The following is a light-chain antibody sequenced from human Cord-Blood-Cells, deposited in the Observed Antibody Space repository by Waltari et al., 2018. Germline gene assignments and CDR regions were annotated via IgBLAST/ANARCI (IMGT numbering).Light chain of an antibody. CDR1: NIGKKS. J-gene: IGLJ2*01. Sequence: YVLTQPPSVSVATGQTARNTRWGNNIGKKSGHWYQQKPGQATVLVVYDDSDRPSGIPERFSGSNSGNTATLTISRVEAGDEADYYCQVWDSSSDHVVFGGGTKLTVL. V-gene: IGLV3-21*02. CDR3: QVWDSSSDHVV. CDR2: DDS.